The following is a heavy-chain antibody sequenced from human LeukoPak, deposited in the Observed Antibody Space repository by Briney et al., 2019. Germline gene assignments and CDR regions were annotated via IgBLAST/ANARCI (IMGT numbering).Heavy chain of an antibody. V-gene: IGHV3-53*01. CDR3: ARDRCTSSCYLDY. D-gene: IGHD6-13*01. CDR2: IYSGGST. CDR1: GFTFSSNY. J-gene: IGHJ4*02. Sequence: GGSLRLSCAASGFTFSSNYMSWVRQAPGKGLEWVSVIYSGGSTYYADSVKGRFTISRDNSKNTLYLQMNSLRAEDTAVYYCARDRCTSSCYLDYWGQGTLVTVSS.